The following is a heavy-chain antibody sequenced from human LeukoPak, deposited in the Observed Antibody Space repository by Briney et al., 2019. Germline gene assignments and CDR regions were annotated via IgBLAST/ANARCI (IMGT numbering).Heavy chain of an antibody. D-gene: IGHD2-2*01. CDR2: INSDGSST. CDR3: ARYDLGYCSSRRCLFDY. V-gene: IGHV3-74*01. Sequence: GGSLRLSCAASGFTFSSYWMHWVRQAPGKGLVWVSRINSDGSSTSYADSVKGRFTISRDNAKNTLYPQMNSLRAEDTAVYYCARYDLGYCSSRRCLFDYWGQGTLVTVSS. J-gene: IGHJ4*02. CDR1: GFTFSSYW.